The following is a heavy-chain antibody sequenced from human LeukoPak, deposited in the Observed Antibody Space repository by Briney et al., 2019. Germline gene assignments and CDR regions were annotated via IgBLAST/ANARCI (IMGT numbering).Heavy chain of an antibody. D-gene: IGHD3-22*01. CDR2: INHSGSA. CDR3: ARGRTMIVVVSRGMDV. CDR1: GGSFSGYY. J-gene: IGHJ6*02. V-gene: IGHV4-34*01. Sequence: PSETLSLTCAVYGGSFSGYYWSWIRQPPGKGLEWIGEINHSGSANYNPSLKGRVTISVDTSKNQFSLKLSSVTAADTAVYYCARGRTMIVVVSRGMDVWGQGTTVTVSS.